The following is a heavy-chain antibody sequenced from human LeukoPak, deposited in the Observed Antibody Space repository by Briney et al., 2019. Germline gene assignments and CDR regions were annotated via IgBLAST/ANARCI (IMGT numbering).Heavy chain of an antibody. CDR2: ISGSGGTT. V-gene: IGHV3-23*01. J-gene: IGHJ5*02. CDR1: GFTFNSYA. CDR3: TKDPPLMITFGGVIS. D-gene: IGHD3-16*02. Sequence: GGSLRLSCAASGFTFNSYAMTWVRQAPGKGLEWVSGISGSGGTTYYADSEQGRFTISRDNSKNTLYLQMKSLRAEDTAIYYCTKDPPLMITFGGVISWGQGTLVTVSS.